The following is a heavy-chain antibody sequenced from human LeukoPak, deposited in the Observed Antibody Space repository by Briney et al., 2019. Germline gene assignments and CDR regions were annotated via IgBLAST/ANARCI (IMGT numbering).Heavy chain of an antibody. V-gene: IGHV3-21*01. CDR3: ARGYGDYESY. J-gene: IGHJ4*02. Sequence: GGSLRLSCAASGFTFSSYSMNWVRQAPGKGLEWVSSISTSSSLISYADSVRGRFSISRDNAQNSLFLQMNSLRAEDTAVYYCARGYGDYESYWGQGILVTVSS. CDR2: ISTSSSLI. CDR1: GFTFSSYS. D-gene: IGHD4-17*01.